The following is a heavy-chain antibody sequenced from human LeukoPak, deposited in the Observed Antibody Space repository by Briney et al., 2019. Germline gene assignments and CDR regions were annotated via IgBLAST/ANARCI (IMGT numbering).Heavy chain of an antibody. D-gene: IGHD5-12*01. CDR1: GGSFSGYY. Sequence: KPSETLSLTCAVYGGSFSGYYWSWIRQPPGKGLEWIGYIYYSGSTYYNPSLKSRVTISVDTSKNQFSLKLSSVTAADTAVYYCARGRRSNSGYDKKFDYWGQGTLVTVSS. CDR2: IYYSGST. J-gene: IGHJ4*02. V-gene: IGHV4-34*09. CDR3: ARGRRSNSGYDKKFDY.